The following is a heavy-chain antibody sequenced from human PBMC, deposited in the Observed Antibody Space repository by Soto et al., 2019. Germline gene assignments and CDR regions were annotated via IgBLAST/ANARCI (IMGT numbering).Heavy chain of an antibody. Sequence: QVHLVESGGGVVQPGRSLRLSCAASGFTLSDYYMSWIRQAPGKGLEWVSYISSSGSTIYYADSVKGRFTISRDNAKNSLYLQMNSLRAEDTAVYYCARDPIPVSSGAGLSWGQGTLVTVSS. CDR1: GFTLSDYY. CDR2: ISSSGSTI. J-gene: IGHJ5*02. CDR3: ARDPIPVSSGAGLS. V-gene: IGHV3-11*01. D-gene: IGHD3-22*01.